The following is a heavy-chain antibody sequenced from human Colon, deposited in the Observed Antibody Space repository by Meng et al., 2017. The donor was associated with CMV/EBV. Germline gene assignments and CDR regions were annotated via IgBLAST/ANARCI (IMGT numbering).Heavy chain of an antibody. D-gene: IGHD2-2*02. V-gene: IGHV4-39*07. Sequence: SETLSLTCTVSGGSIRSTSFYWGWIRQPPGKGLEWIGSVYYSGTTYFNPPLKSRVAISVDMSKNQFFLKLNSVTAADTAVYYCASGYCSSPSCYTGEDWFDPWGQGTLVTVSS. J-gene: IGHJ5*02. CDR2: VYYSGTT. CDR1: GGSIRSTSFY. CDR3: ASGYCSSPSCYTGEDWFDP.